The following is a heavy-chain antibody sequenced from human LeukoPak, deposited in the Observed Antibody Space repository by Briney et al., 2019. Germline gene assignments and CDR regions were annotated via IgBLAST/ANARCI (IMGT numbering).Heavy chain of an antibody. CDR1: GGSISSYY. CDR3: ARLEGYRAAVDWFDP. J-gene: IGHJ5*02. V-gene: IGHV4-59*08. Sequence: SETLSLTCTVSGGSISSYYWSWIRQPPGKGLEWIGYIYCSGSTNDNPPLKSRVTISVDTSKNQFSLKPSSVTAADTAVYYCARLEGYRAAVDWFDPWGQGTLVTVSS. D-gene: IGHD6-25*01. CDR2: IYCSGST.